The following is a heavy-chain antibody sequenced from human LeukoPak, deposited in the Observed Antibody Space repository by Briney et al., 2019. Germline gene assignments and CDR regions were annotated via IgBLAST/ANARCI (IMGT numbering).Heavy chain of an antibody. D-gene: IGHD6-13*01. Sequence: GGSLRLSCAASGFSFSRYNMNWVRQAPGKGLEWDAYITGSSSSIYYADSVKGRFTISRDNAKNSLYLQMNSLRAEDTAVYYCATAGTPDYWGQGTLVTVSS. CDR1: GFSFSRYN. J-gene: IGHJ4*02. V-gene: IGHV3-48*01. CDR2: ITGSSSSI. CDR3: ATAGTPDY.